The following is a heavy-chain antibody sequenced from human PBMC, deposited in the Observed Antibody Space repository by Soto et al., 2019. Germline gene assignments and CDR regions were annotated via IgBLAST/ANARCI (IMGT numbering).Heavy chain of an antibody. J-gene: IGHJ3*02. CDR2: ISILGDST. CDR1: GFSFNVYY. D-gene: IGHD6-19*01. CDR3: ARDRAGTRTFPHNTFNM. V-gene: IGHV3-11*01. Sequence: QEQLAESGGGLVKPGGSLRLSCAASGFSFNVYYMTWIRQAPGSGLEWVASISILGDSTYYADSVKGRFTISRDNARNSLHLQMDTLRAEDTAVYYCARDRAGTRTFPHNTFNMWGQGTTVT.